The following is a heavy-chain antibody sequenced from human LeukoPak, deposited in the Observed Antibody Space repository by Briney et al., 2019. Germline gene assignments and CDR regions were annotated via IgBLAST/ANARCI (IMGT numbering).Heavy chain of an antibody. CDR3: AALSSFDY. CDR2: ISWNSGSI. CDR1: GFTFDDYA. D-gene: IGHD2/OR15-2a*01. Sequence: GGSLRFSCAASGFTFDDYAMHWVRQAPGKGLEWVSGISWNSGSIGYADSVKGRFTISRDNAKNSLYLQMNSLRAEDTALYYCAALSSFDYWGQGTLVTVSS. J-gene: IGHJ4*02. V-gene: IGHV3-9*01.